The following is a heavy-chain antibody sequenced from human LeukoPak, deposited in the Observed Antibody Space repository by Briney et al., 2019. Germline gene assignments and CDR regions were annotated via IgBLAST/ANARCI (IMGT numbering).Heavy chain of an antibody. CDR2: IYYSGST. V-gene: IGHV4-61*05. J-gene: IGHJ3*02. Sequence: SETLSLTCTVSGGSISNTSYYWGWVRQPPGKGLECIGSIYYSGSTNYNPSLKSRVTISVDTSKNQFSLKLSSVTAADTAVYYCARGPRYYDILTGPPAFDIWGQGTMVTVSS. CDR1: GGSISNTSYY. CDR3: ARGPRYYDILTGPPAFDI. D-gene: IGHD3-9*01.